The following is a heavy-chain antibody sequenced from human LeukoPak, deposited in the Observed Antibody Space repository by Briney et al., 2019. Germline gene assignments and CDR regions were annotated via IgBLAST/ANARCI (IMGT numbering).Heavy chain of an antibody. CDR2: ISAYNGNT. Sequence: ASVKVSCKASGYTFTSYGISWVRQAPGQGLEWMGWISAYNGNTNYAQKLQGRVTMTTDTSTSTAYMELRSLRSDDTAVYYCAKAPRFLEWANRINFDYWGQGTLVTVSS. J-gene: IGHJ4*02. D-gene: IGHD3-3*01. V-gene: IGHV1-18*01. CDR1: GYTFTSYG. CDR3: AKAPRFLEWANRINFDY.